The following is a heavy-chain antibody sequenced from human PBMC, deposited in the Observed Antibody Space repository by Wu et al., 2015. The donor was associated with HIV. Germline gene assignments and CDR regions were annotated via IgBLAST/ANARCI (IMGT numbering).Heavy chain of an antibody. J-gene: IGHJ5*02. CDR3: ARELEDPAIMVRAGFDP. V-gene: IGHV1-69*05. CDR2: SPLCLVQQ. Sequence: QVQLVQSGAEVKKPGSSVKVSCKASGGIFSKYAINWVRQAPGQGLEWMGGSPLCLVQQNYAQKFQGRVTITSDVYTSTAYMEMSSLRSEDTAIYYCARELEDPAIMVRAGFDPWGQGTLVTVSS. CDR1: GGIFSKYA. D-gene: IGHD3-10*01.